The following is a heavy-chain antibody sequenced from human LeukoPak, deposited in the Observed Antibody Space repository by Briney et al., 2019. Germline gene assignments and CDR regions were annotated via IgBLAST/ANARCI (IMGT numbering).Heavy chain of an antibody. CDR1: GYTFTSYY. V-gene: IGHV1-2*02. J-gene: IGHJ4*02. CDR2: INPNSGGT. D-gene: IGHD5-12*01. CDR3: ARLYSGYDLPTIDDY. Sequence: EASVKVSCKASGYTFTSYYMHWVRQAPGQGLEWMGWINPNSGGTNYAQKFQGRVTMTRDTSISTAYMELSRLRSDDTAVYYCARLYSGYDLPTIDDYWGQGTLVTVSS.